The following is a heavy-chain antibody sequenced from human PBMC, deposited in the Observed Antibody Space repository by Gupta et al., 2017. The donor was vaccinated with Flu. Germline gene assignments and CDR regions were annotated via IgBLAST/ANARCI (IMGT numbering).Heavy chain of an antibody. CDR1: YTFTSYD. CDR2: MNPNSGNT. V-gene: IGHV1-8*01. D-gene: IGHD6-6*01. Sequence: YTFTSYDINWVRQATGQGLEWMGWMNPNSGNTGEAQKFQGRVTMTRNTSISTAYMELSSLRSEDTAVYYGARGRIARRFDPWGQGTLVTVSS. CDR3: ARGRIARRFDP. J-gene: IGHJ5*02.